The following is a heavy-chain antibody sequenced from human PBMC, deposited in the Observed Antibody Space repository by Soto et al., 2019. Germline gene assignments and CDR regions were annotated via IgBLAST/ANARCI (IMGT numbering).Heavy chain of an antibody. CDR3: ARAYGGGAGY. CDR1: SVSISSYY. Sequence: PSETLSLTCTVSSVSISSYYWSWIRQPPGKGLEWIGYIYYSGSTNYNPSLKSRVTISVDTSKNQLSLKLSSVTAADTAVYYCARAYGGGAGYWGQGTLVTVSS. CDR2: IYYSGST. V-gene: IGHV4-59*12. J-gene: IGHJ4*02. D-gene: IGHD4-17*01.